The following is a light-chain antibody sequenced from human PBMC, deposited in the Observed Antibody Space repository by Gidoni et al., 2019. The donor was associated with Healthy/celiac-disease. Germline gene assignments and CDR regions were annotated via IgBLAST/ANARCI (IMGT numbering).Light chain of an antibody. J-gene: IGKJ1*01. Sequence: QMTQSPSSLSASVGHRVTITCRASQSISSYLNWYQQKPGKAPKLLIYAASSMQSGVPARFSGSGSGTDFTLTISSLQPEDFATYYCQQNYSTPRTFGQGTKVEIK. V-gene: IGKV1-39*01. CDR1: QSISSY. CDR3: QQNYSTPRT. CDR2: AAS.